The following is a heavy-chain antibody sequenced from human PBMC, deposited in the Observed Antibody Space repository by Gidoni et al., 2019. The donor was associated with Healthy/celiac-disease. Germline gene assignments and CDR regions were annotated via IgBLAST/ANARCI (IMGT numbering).Heavy chain of an antibody. D-gene: IGHD2-2*01. V-gene: IGHV1-18*01. J-gene: IGHJ6*03. CDR2: ISAYNGNT. CDR3: ARVQLPAAMDYYYYMDV. Sequence: QVQLVQSGAAVKKPGASVEVSCKASGYTFTSYGISWVRQAPGQGLEWMGWISAYNGNTNYAQKLQGRVTMTTDTSTSTAYMELRSLRSDDTAVYYCARVQLPAAMDYYYYMDVWGKGTTVTVSS. CDR1: GYTFTSYG.